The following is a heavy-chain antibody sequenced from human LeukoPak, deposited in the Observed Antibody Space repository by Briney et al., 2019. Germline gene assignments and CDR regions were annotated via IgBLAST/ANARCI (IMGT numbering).Heavy chain of an antibody. CDR3: ASPRKCGGDCYSFDY. CDR2: INPNSGGT. D-gene: IGHD2-21*01. J-gene: IGHJ4*02. CDR1: GYTFTGYY. Sequence: ASVKVSCKASGYTFTGYYMHWVRQAPGQGLEWMGWINPNSGGTNYAQKFQGRVTTTRDTSISTAYMELSRLRSDDTAVYYCASPRKCGGDCYSFDYWGQGTLVTVSS. V-gene: IGHV1-2*02.